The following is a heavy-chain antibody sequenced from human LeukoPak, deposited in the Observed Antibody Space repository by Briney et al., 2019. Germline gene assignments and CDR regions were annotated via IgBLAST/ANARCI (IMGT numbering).Heavy chain of an antibody. CDR3: AKDQSSYDRSGYYWTRFDY. J-gene: IGHJ4*02. D-gene: IGHD3-22*01. CDR1: GFTFSSYG. V-gene: IGHV3-30*18. CDR2: ISYDGSNK. Sequence: PGGSLRLSCAASGFTFSSYGMHWVRQAPGKGLEWVAVISYDGSNKYYADSVKGRFTISRDNSKNTLYLQMNSLRAEDTAVYYCAKDQSSYDRSGYYWTRFDYWGQGTLVTVSS.